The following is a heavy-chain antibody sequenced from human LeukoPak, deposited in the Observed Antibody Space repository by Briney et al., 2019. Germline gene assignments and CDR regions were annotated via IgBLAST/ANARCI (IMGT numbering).Heavy chain of an antibody. CDR1: GGSFSGYY. J-gene: IGHJ4*02. CDR2: INHSGST. V-gene: IGHV4-34*01. D-gene: IGHD3-10*01. Sequence: SETLSLTCAVYGGSFSGYYWSWIRQPPGKGLEWIGEINHSGSTNYNPSLKSRVTISVDTSKNQFSLKLSSVTAADTAMYYCARDAYYFGSGSQLDYWGQGTLVTVSS. CDR3: ARDAYYFGSGSQLDY.